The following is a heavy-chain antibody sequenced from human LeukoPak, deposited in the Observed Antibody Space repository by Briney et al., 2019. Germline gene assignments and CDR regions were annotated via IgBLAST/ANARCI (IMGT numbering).Heavy chain of an antibody. J-gene: IGHJ3*02. Sequence: GGSLRLFCAASGFTFSSYWMQWVRQAPGKGLEWVSGISWNSGSIGYADSVKGRFTISRDNAKNSLYLQMNSLRAEDTALYYCAKDRRRSAYCGGDCYFDAFDIWGQGTMVTVSS. D-gene: IGHD2-21*02. CDR3: AKDRRRSAYCGGDCYFDAFDI. CDR2: ISWNSGSI. CDR1: GFTFSSYW. V-gene: IGHV3-9*01.